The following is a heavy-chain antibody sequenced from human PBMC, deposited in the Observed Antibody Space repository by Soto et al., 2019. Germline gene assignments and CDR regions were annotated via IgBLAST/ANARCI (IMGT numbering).Heavy chain of an antibody. CDR1: GYSFAGYW. Sequence: GESLKISCKGSGYSFAGYWITWVRQILGKGLERLGRIDPSDSQHYYSRSFRGHVTISAAKSITTVFLQWSSMRASDTAMYYCARQIYDSDSGPNFQYYFDSWGQGTLVTVSS. J-gene: IGHJ4*02. D-gene: IGHD3-22*01. CDR2: IDPSDSQH. V-gene: IGHV5-10-1*01. CDR3: ARQIYDSDSGPNFQYYFDS.